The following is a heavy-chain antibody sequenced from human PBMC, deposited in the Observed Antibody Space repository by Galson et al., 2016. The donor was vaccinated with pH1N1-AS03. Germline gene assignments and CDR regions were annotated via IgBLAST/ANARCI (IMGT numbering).Heavy chain of an antibody. CDR2: INHSGST. CDR1: GGSFSGYY. D-gene: IGHD6-19*01. CDR3: ARGPHSNRIKVAGLGRYYYGMDV. Sequence: SETLSLTCAVYGGSFSGYYWTWIRQPPGKGLEWIGEINHSGSTNYNPSLKSRVTVSVDTSKKQFSLNLSSVTAADTAVYYCARGPHSNRIKVAGLGRYYYGMDVWGQGTTVTVSS. J-gene: IGHJ6*02. V-gene: IGHV4-34*01.